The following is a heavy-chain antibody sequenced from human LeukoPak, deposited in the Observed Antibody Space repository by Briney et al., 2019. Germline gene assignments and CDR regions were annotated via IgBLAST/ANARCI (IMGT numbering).Heavy chain of an antibody. J-gene: IGHJ4*02. V-gene: IGHV3-20*04. CDR3: ARELNYYDSSGYSDY. Sequence: GGSLRLSCAASGFTFDDYGMSWVRPAPGKGLEWVSGINWNGGSTGYADSVKGRFTISRDNAKNSLYLKMNSLRAEDTALYYCARELNYYDSSGYSDYWGQGTLVTVSS. CDR2: INWNGGST. CDR1: GFTFDDYG. D-gene: IGHD3-22*01.